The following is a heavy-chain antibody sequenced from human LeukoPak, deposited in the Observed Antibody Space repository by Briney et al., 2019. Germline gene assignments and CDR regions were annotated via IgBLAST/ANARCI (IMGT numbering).Heavy chain of an antibody. CDR3: AKSPRSGYSSGWYYFDY. D-gene: IGHD6-19*01. CDR1: GFTFSSYA. Sequence: TGRSLRLSCAASGFTFSSYAMTWVLQALGKGLEWVSGISGSGASTYYADSVKGRFTISRDNSKNTLYLQMNSLRAEDTAVYYCAKSPRSGYSSGWYYFDYWGQGTLVTVSS. CDR2: ISGSGAST. V-gene: IGHV3-23*01. J-gene: IGHJ4*02.